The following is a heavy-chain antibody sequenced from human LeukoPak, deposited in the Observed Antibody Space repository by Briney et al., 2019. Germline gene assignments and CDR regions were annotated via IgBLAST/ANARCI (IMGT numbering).Heavy chain of an antibody. Sequence: ASVKVSCKASGYTFTSYDINWVRQATGQGLEWMGWMNPNSGNTGYAQKFQGRVTMTRNTSISTAYMELSSLRSEDTAVYYCAKDAGCDSSGCFDYWGQGTLVTVSS. CDR1: GYTFTSYD. CDR2: MNPNSGNT. D-gene: IGHD3-22*01. J-gene: IGHJ4*02. V-gene: IGHV1-8*01. CDR3: AKDAGCDSSGCFDY.